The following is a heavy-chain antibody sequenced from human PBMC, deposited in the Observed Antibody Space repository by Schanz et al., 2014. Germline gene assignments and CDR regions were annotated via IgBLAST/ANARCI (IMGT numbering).Heavy chain of an antibody. J-gene: IGHJ5*02. D-gene: IGHD3-10*01. Sequence: DVQLVESGGGLVQPRGSLRLSCAASGFSFSDYWMGWVRQAPGKGLEWVANIKEDGSQKDYEDSLKGRFTISRDNAKNSLYLQMNSLRVVDTAVYYCARGRGPFDPWGQGTLVTVFS. CDR2: IKEDGSQK. CDR1: GFSFSDYW. CDR3: ARGRGPFDP. V-gene: IGHV3-7*01.